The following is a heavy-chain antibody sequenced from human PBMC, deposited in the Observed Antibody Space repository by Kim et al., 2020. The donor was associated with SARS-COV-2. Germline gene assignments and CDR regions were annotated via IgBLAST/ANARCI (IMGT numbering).Heavy chain of an antibody. CDR3: TKGTPVTTQLKSYYFDY. V-gene: IGHV3-23*01. CDR2: INTSGGTT. J-gene: IGHJ4*02. Sequence: GGSLRLSCAASGFTFSTYAMTWVRQAPGKGLEWVSTINTSGGTTYYADSVKGRFTISRDNSKNTLCLQMNSLRAEDTAIYYCTKGTPVTTQLKSYYFDYWGPGTLVTVSS. CDR1: GFTFSTYA. D-gene: IGHD4-17*01.